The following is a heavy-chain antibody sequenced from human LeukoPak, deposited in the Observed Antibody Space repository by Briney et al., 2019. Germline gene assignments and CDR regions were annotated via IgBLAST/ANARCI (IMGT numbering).Heavy chain of an antibody. CDR1: AFTFRSDW. D-gene: IGHD3-16*01. J-gene: IGHJ5*02. CDR3: AKGAEIDL. V-gene: IGHV3-23*01. Sequence: PGGSLRLSCATSAFTFRSDWMTWVRQAPGKGLEWVSAVTGPGDTTYYADSVKGRFFMSREDSKTTVYLQMNSLRAEDTAIYYCAKGAEIDLWGQGTLVTVSS. CDR2: VTGPGDTT.